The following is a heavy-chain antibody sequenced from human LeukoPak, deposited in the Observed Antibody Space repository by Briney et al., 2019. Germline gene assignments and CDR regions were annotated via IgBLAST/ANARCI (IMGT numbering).Heavy chain of an antibody. CDR2: ISGSGGST. V-gene: IGHV3-23*01. CDR3: AKEGDIVVVPAAILIDY. J-gene: IGHJ4*02. D-gene: IGHD2-2*01. CDR1: GFTFTRYG. Sequence: LGGSLRLSCAASGFTFTRYGMSWVRQAPGKGLEWVSAISGSGGSTYYADSVKGRFTISRDNSKNTLYLQMNSLRAEDTAVYYCAKEGDIVVVPAAILIDYWGQGTLVTVSS.